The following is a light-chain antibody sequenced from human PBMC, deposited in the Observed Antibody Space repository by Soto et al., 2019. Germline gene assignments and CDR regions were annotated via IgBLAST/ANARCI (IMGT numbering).Light chain of an antibody. CDR2: DAS. CDR3: QQRSAWPLT. CDR1: QRISNY. J-gene: IGKJ5*01. V-gene: IGKV3-11*01. Sequence: EVVLTQSPATLSLSPGERVALSCKASQRISNYLAWYQQKPGQAPRLLIYDASNRATGIPARFSGSGSGTDFTLTISSLEPEDFAVYYCQQRSAWPLTFGQGTRLEIK.